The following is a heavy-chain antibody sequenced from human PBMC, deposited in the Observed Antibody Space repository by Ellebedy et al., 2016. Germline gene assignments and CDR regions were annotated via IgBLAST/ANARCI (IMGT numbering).Heavy chain of an antibody. D-gene: IGHD2-15*01. CDR3: ATDARKGYCSGGSCYDWGY. J-gene: IGHJ4*02. CDR2: FDPEDGET. V-gene: IGHV1-24*01. CDR1: GYTLTELS. Sequence: ASVKVSCKVSGYTLTELSMHWVRQAPGKGLEWMGGFDPEDGETIYAQKFQGRVTMTEDTSTDTAYMELSSLRSEDTAVYYCATDARKGYCSGGSCYDWGYWGQGTLVTVSS.